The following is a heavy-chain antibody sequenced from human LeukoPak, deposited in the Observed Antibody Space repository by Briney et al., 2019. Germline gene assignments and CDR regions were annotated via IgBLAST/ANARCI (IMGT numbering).Heavy chain of an antibody. CDR3: AKEYSSSWYGSGYFQH. V-gene: IGHV3-30*02. CDR1: GFTFSSYG. D-gene: IGHD6-13*01. J-gene: IGHJ1*01. CDR2: IRYDGSNK. Sequence: PGGSLRLSCAASGFTFSSYGMHWVRQAPGKGLEWVAFIRYDGSNKYYADSVKGRFTISRDNSKNTLYLQMNSLRAEDTAVYYCAKEYSSSWYGSGYFQHWGQGTLVTVSS.